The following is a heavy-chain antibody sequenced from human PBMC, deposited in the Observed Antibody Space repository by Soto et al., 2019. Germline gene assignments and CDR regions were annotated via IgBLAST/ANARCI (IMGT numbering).Heavy chain of an antibody. CDR2: IYYSGST. CDR1: GGSISSSSYY. D-gene: IGHD4-4*01. V-gene: IGHV4-39*01. J-gene: IGHJ6*02. Sequence: SETLSLTCTVSGGSISSSSYYWGWIRQPPGKGLEWIGSIYYSGSTYYNPSLKSRVTISVDTSKNQFSLKLSSVTAADTAVYYCARPRTASENNYPYYYYGMDVWGQGTTVTVSS. CDR3: ARPRTASENNYPYYYYGMDV.